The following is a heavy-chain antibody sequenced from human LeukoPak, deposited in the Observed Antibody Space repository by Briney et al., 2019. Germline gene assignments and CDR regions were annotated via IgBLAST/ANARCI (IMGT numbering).Heavy chain of an antibody. CDR2: VHNSGST. J-gene: IGHJ6*02. CDR3: ARGIGYDFWSGSPAYYYYGMDV. Sequence: SETLSLTCAVSGGSITSGSYYWGWVRQSPEKGLEWIGSVHNSGSTYYIPSLKNRLSISVDRSKNQFSLKLSSVTAADTAVYYCARGIGYDFWSGSPAYYYYGMDVWGQGTTVTVSS. D-gene: IGHD3-3*01. V-gene: IGHV4-39*01. CDR1: GGSITSGSYY.